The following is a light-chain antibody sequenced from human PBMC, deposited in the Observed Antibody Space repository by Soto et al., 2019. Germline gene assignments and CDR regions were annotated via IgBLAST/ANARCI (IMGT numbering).Light chain of an antibody. CDR1: QSISSL. J-gene: IGKJ5*01. CDR3: QQYYTYPLT. Sequence: DIPMTQSPSTLSASVGDRVTITCRASQSISSLLAWYQQKPGRAPTLLIYKASSLESGVPSRFSGSRSGTEFSLTISSLQPEDFATYYCQQYYTYPLTFGQGTRLDIK. V-gene: IGKV1-5*03. CDR2: KAS.